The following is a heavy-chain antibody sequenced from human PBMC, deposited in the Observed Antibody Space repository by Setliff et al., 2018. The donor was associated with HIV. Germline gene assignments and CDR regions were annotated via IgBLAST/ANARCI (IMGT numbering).Heavy chain of an antibody. CDR1: GVPTSASTYY. V-gene: IGHV4-39*01. J-gene: IGHJ4*02. CDR2: ISYSGKT. CDR3: ARARSLITVRRSFDY. D-gene: IGHD6-6*01. Sequence: PSETLSLTCTVSGVPTSASTYYWGWIRQPPGKGLDWIGYISYSGKTYYNPSLKSRVSLSVDTSKNQFSLKLNSVTAADTAVYYCARARSLITVRRSFDYWGQGTLVTVSS.